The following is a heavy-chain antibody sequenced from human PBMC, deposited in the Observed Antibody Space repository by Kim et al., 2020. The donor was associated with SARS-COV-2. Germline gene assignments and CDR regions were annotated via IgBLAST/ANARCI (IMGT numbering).Heavy chain of an antibody. CDR2: IYYSGST. Sequence: SETLSLTCTVSGGSISSGGYYWSWIRQHPGKGLEWIGYIYYSGSTYYNPSLKSRVTISVDTSKNQFSLKLSSVTAADTAGYYCARLRVVVTAKTFDPWGQGTLVTVSS. CDR3: ARLRVVVTAKTFDP. J-gene: IGHJ5*02. CDR1: GGSISSGGYY. V-gene: IGHV4-31*03. D-gene: IGHD2-21*02.